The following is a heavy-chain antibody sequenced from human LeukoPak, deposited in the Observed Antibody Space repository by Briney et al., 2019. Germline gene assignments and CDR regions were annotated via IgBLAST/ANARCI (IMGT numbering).Heavy chain of an antibody. V-gene: IGHV1-8*03. D-gene: IGHD4-11*01. CDR2: MNPNSGNT. Sequence: ASVKVSCKASGYTFTSYDINWVRQATGQGLEWMGWMNPNSGNTGYAQKFQGRVTITRNTSISTAYMELSSLRSEDTAVYYCARGPPNSNYVLRYYYYTDVWGKGTTVTVSS. CDR1: GYTFTSYD. CDR3: ARGPPNSNYVLRYYYYTDV. J-gene: IGHJ6*03.